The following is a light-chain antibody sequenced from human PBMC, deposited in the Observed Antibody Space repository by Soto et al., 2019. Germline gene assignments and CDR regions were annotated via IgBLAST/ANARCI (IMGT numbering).Light chain of an antibody. Sequence: EIVLTRSPGTLSLSPRERATLSCRASQSVSSNYLAWHQQKPGQAPRLLIYGASSRATGTPDRFSGSGSGTDFTLTISRLEPEDFVVYYCQQYGSSPLTFGGGTKV. J-gene: IGKJ4*01. CDR2: GAS. CDR3: QQYGSSPLT. V-gene: IGKV3-20*01. CDR1: QSVSSNY.